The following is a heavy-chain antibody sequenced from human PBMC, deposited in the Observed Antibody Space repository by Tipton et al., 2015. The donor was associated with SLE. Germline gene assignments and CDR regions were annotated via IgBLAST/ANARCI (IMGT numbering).Heavy chain of an antibody. V-gene: IGHV4-34*01. D-gene: IGHD4-17*01. Sequence: TLSLTCAVYGGSFSGYYWSWIRQPPGKGLEWIGEINHSGSTNYNPSLKSRVTISVDTSKNQFSLKLSSVTAADTAVYYCVRGRTVGDSFDYWGQGTLVTVSS. CDR3: VRGRTVGDSFDY. CDR1: GGSFSGYY. CDR2: INHSGST. J-gene: IGHJ4*02.